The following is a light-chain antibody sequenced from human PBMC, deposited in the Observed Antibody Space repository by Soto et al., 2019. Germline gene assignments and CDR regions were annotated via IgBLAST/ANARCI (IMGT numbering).Light chain of an antibody. V-gene: IGKV1-9*01. CDR3: QQLNSYPQT. CDR2: AAS. J-gene: IGKJ2*01. Sequence: DIQLTQSPSFLSASVGDRVTITCRASEVISTYLAWYQQKPRKAPKLLIYAASTLQSGVPSRFSGSGSGTEFTLTITSLQPEDFATYYCQQLNSYPQTFGQGTKLEIK. CDR1: EVISTY.